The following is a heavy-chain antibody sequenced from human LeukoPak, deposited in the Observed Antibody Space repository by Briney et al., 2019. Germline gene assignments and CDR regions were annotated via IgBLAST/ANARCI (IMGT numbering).Heavy chain of an antibody. Sequence: GGSLRLSCAASGFTFSSYSMNWVRQAPGKGLEWVSAISGSGGSTYYADSVKGWFTISRDNSKNTLYLQMNSLRAEDTAVYYCAKDPADVDTAMPTDYWGQGTLVTVSS. V-gene: IGHV3-23*01. CDR2: ISGSGGST. J-gene: IGHJ4*02. CDR1: GFTFSSYS. CDR3: AKDPADVDTAMPTDY. D-gene: IGHD5-18*01.